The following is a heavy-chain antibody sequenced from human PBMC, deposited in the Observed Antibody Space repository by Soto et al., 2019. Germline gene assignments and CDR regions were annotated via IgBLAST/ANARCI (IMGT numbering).Heavy chain of an antibody. Sequence: QVQLIQSEAEVKKPGSSMRVSCTASGGIFGSHGFSWVRQAPGQRLEWVGGLIPIFRTLTYTEKFQARVRIAADESTNTVYLDLSSLTSEDTAVYYCVRDRRIYYSDPHDVFVASDYEVWGQGTMVSVSS. CDR3: VRDRRIYYSDPHDVFVASDYEV. CDR2: LIPIFRTL. CDR1: GGIFGSHG. J-gene: IGHJ3*01. D-gene: IGHD3-22*01. V-gene: IGHV1-69*01.